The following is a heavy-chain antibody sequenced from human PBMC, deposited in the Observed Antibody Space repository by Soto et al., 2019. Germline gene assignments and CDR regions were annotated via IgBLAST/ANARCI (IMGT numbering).Heavy chain of an antibody. CDR1: EFTFGSYA. D-gene: IGHD4-17*01. Sequence: VRSIRLSYTASEFTFGSYAMSWVRQAPGKGLKWVSAISRSGGSTYYADSVKGRFTISRDNSKNTLYLQMNSLRAEDTVLYCCAKVPLRPYYFDYWGPGSMVTVSS. J-gene: IGHJ4*02. V-gene: IGHV3-23*01. CDR2: ISRSGGST. CDR3: AKVPLRPYYFDY.